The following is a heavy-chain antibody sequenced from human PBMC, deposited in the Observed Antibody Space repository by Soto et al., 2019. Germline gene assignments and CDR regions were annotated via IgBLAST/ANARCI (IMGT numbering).Heavy chain of an antibody. D-gene: IGHD6-6*01. CDR3: ARGSIHFDY. CDR2: INSDGNST. J-gene: IGHJ4*02. V-gene: IGHV3-74*01. Sequence: EVQLVESGGGLVQPGGPLSLSCAASGFTFSPFWMHWVRQVPGKGPVWVSRINSDGNSTSYADSVKGRFTISRDNAKNTLYLQMNSRRAEDTAVYYCARGSIHFDYWGQGTLVTVST. CDR1: GFTFSPFW.